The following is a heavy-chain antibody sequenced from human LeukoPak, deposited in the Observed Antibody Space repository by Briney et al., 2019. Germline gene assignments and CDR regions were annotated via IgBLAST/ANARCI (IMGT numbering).Heavy chain of an antibody. CDR1: GFTFSSHA. V-gene: IGHV3-30-3*01. CDR3: GRDISGGYSFDY. J-gene: IGHJ4*02. CDR2: LSWDGNIK. D-gene: IGHD1-26*01. Sequence: GRSLRLSCAASGFTFSSHAMHWLRQAPGKGLEWVSFLSWDGNIKYYTDSVKGRFTSSRDNSRNTLYLQMNSLGPQDTAVYYCGRDISGGYSFDYWGQGTLVTVSS.